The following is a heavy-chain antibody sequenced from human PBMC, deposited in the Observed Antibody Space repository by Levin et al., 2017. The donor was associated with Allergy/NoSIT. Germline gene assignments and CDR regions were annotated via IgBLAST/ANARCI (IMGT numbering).Heavy chain of an antibody. CDR2: IVYSRST. CDR1: GGSISGFY. D-gene: IGHD4-17*01. J-gene: IGHJ4*02. CDR3: AREATVTTGFDY. V-gene: IGHV4-59*01. Sequence: SQTLSLTCTVSGGSISGFYWSWLRQPPGKGLEWIGYIVYSRSTNYNPSLKSRITISVDTSKNQFSLKLSSVTAADTAVYYCAREATVTTGFDYWGRGTLVTVSS.